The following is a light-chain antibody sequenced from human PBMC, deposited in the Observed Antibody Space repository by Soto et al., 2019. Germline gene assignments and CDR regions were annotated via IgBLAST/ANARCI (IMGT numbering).Light chain of an antibody. J-gene: IGKJ2*01. CDR1: QSISSW. CDR3: QQYNSYPYT. Sequence: DIQMTQSPSTLSASVGDRVTITCRASQSISSWLAWYQQKPGKAPKLLIYKASNLESGVPSRFSCSGSGTEFTLTISSLQPDDFATYYCQQYNSYPYTFGQGTKLEIK. V-gene: IGKV1-5*03. CDR2: KAS.